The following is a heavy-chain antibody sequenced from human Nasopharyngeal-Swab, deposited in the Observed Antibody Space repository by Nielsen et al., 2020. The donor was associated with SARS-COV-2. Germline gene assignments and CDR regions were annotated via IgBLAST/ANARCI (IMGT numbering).Heavy chain of an antibody. J-gene: IGHJ4*02. Sequence: GESLKISCQGSGYSFANYWIGWVRQMPGKGLECMGIIYPGDSDTRYSPSFHGQVTLSADRSTSTTYLHLSSLKASDTAMYYCAKSSGSGYDANSFDFWGQGTLVTVSS. CDR3: AKSSGSGYDANSFDF. CDR1: GYSFANYW. CDR2: IYPGDSDT. V-gene: IGHV5-51*01. D-gene: IGHD5-12*01.